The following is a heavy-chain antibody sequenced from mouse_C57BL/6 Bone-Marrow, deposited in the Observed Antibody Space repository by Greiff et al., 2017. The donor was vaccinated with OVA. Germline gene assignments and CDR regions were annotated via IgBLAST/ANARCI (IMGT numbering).Heavy chain of an antibody. CDR1: GFTFSSYA. J-gene: IGHJ3*01. CDR3: ARAFYDYDSFAY. CDR2: ISDGGSYT. D-gene: IGHD2-4*01. V-gene: IGHV5-4*01. Sequence: DVQLQESGGGLVKPGGSLKLSCAASGFTFSSYAMSWVRQTPEKRLEWVATISDGGSYTYYPDNVKGRFTISRDNAKNNLYLQMSHLKSEDTAMYYCARAFYDYDSFAYWGQGTLVTVSA.